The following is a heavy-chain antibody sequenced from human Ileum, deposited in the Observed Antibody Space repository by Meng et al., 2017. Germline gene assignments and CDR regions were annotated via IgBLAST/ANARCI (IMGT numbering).Heavy chain of an antibody. CDR1: SGSISSNTY. CDR3: ARHGGYSQDF. CDR2: ISHSGSA. V-gene: IGHV4-4*02. Sequence: QVQLQGSDPGLVRPSGTLPLSCAVASGSISSNTYWSWVRQPPGKGLEWIGQISHSGSAYYNPSLKSRVTMSVDKSKSQFSLMLTSVTAADTAIYYCARHGGYSQDFWGQGTMVTVSS. D-gene: IGHD4-23*01. J-gene: IGHJ4*02.